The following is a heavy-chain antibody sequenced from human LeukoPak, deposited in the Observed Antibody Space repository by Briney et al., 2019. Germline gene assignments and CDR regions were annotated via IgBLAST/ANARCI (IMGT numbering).Heavy chain of an antibody. J-gene: IGHJ4*02. V-gene: IGHV4-59*01. D-gene: IGHD2-21*02. Sequence: SETLSLTCTGSGCSISSYYLSWIRQPPGKGLEWIGYIYYSGSTNYNPSLKSRVTISVDTSKNQFSLKLSSVTAADTAVDYCARVGPRLAYCGGDCYSEYYFDYWGQGTLVTVSS. CDR3: ARVGPRLAYCGGDCYSEYYFDY. CDR2: IYYSGST. CDR1: GCSISSYY.